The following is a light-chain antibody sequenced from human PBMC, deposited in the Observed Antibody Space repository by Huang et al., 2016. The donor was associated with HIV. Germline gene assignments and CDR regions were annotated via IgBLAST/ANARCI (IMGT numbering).Light chain of an antibody. J-gene: IGKJ4*01. CDR1: QSINNH. V-gene: IGKV3-15*01. CDR3: QQYQDWPPEALT. CDR2: SAS. Sequence: EIVMTQSPVTLSVSPGERATVSCRASQSINNHLAWYHQKPGQAPRLPIYSASTRVTAIPARFSGSGSGTEVTLTISSLQSEDFAVYYCQQYQDWPPEALTFGGGTKVE.